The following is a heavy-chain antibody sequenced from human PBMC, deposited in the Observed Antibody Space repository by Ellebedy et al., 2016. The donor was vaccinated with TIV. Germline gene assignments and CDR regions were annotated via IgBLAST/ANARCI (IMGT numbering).Heavy chain of an antibody. CDR1: GFTFSSYV. V-gene: IGHV3-30-3*01. CDR2: ISYDGSNK. D-gene: IGHD2/OR15-2a*01. CDR3: ARDLSDFDY. Sequence: GESLKISCAASGFTFSSYVMHWVRQVPGKGLEWVTLISYDGSNKYYADSVKGRFTISRDNSKNTLYLQMNSLRAEDTAVYYCARDLSDFDYWGQGTLVTVSS. J-gene: IGHJ4*02.